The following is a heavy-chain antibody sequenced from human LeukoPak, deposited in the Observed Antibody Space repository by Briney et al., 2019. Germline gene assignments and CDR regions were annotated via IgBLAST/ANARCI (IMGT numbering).Heavy chain of an antibody. J-gene: IGHJ4*02. Sequence: ASVKVSCKASGYTFTSYYKHLVRQAPGQGLGLMGIINPTGGSTSYAQKCHGRVTMTRDMSTSTVYMELNRLGSEDTAVYYCARDNVEQDIVVVPAANPGAYWGQGTLVTVSS. D-gene: IGHD2-2*01. CDR3: ARDNVEQDIVVVPAANPGAY. CDR1: GYTFTSYY. CDR2: INPTGGST. V-gene: IGHV1-46*01.